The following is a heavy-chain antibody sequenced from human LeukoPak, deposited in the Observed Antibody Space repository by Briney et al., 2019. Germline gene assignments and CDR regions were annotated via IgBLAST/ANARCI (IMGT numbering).Heavy chain of an antibody. D-gene: IGHD4-23*01. CDR2: IIPISGIA. CDR3: ARDGRVTGDYYGMDV. J-gene: IGHJ6*02. V-gene: IGHV1-69*04. Sequence: ASVTVSCKASGGTFSSYAISWVRQAPGQGLEWMGRIIPISGIANYAQKFQGRVTITADKSTSTAYMELSSLRSEDTAVYYCARDGRVTGDYYGMDVWGQGTTVTVSS. CDR1: GGTFSSYA.